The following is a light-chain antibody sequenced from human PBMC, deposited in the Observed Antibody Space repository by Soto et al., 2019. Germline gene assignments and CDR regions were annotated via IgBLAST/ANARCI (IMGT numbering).Light chain of an antibody. CDR2: SNN. Sequence: QSVLTQPLSASGTPGQWVTISGSGSSSNIGSNTVNWYQQLPGTAPKLLIYSNNQRPSGVPDRFSGSKSGTSASLAISGLQSEDKADYYCAAWDDSLNGAVFGGGTQLTVL. V-gene: IGLV1-44*01. J-gene: IGLJ7*01. CDR3: AAWDDSLNGAV. CDR1: SSNIGSNT.